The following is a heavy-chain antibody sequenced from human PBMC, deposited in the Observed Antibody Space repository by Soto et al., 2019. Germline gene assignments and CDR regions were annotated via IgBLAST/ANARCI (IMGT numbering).Heavy chain of an antibody. CDR3: EREEQLLAWFDT. Sequence: PGGSLRLSCAASGFTVSSNYMSWVRQAPGKGLEWVSVIYSGGSTYYADSVKGRFTISRDNSKNTLYLQMNSLRAEDTAVYYCEREEQLLAWFDTWGQGTLVTVSS. CDR2: IYSGGST. CDR1: GFTVSSNY. V-gene: IGHV3-53*01. J-gene: IGHJ5*02. D-gene: IGHD2-2*01.